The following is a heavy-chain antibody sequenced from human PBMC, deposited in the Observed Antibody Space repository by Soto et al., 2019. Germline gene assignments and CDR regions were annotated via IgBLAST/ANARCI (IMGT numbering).Heavy chain of an antibody. V-gene: IGHV1-8*01. CDR1: GYTFTEFD. CDR2: MNTNTGNT. J-gene: IGHJ4*02. D-gene: IGHD3-3*01. CDR3: ARVVRFFGGHAGY. Sequence: QVLLVQSGADVKKPGASVKVSCKTSGYTFTEFDINWVRQAPGQGLEWMGWMNTNTGNTGYAQKFQGRVSMTRDTANSTAYMELRRLRSEDAAVYYCARVVRFFGGHAGYWGQGTLVTVSS.